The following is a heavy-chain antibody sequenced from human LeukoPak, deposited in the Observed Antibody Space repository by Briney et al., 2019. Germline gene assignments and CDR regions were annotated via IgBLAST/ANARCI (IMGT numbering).Heavy chain of an antibody. CDR3: ARGLGYCSGGSCSFEVNFFDY. D-gene: IGHD2-15*01. V-gene: IGHV1-2*02. CDR1: GYTFTDYY. Sequence: ASVKVSCKASGYTFTDYYIHWVRQVPGQGLEWLGWINPENGDTNYAQKFQGRVTQTRDTAIRTAYMELSSLRSDDTAVYYCARGLGYCSGGSCSFEVNFFDYWGQGTLVTVSS. CDR2: INPENGDT. J-gene: IGHJ4*02.